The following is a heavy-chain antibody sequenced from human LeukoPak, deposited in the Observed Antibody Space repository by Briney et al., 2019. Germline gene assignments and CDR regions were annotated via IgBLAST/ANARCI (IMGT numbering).Heavy chain of an antibody. Sequence: PGGSLRLSCAASGFTFSAYAMHWVRQAPGKGLEWVAIISYDGSNKYCADSVKGRFTISRDNSKNTLYLQMNSLRPEDTAVYYCASHTTVTLVYWGQGTLVTVSS. D-gene: IGHD4-17*01. CDR1: GFTFSAYA. CDR3: ASHTTVTLVY. J-gene: IGHJ4*02. V-gene: IGHV3-30-3*01. CDR2: ISYDGSNK.